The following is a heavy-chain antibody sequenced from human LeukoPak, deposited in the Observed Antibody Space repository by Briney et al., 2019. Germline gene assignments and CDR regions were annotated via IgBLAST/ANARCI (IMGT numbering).Heavy chain of an antibody. V-gene: IGHV1-18*01. CDR3: PRGGYDYVWESYRPYYFDY. CDR1: GYTFTSYG. J-gene: IGHJ4*02. CDR2: ISAYNGKT. D-gene: IGHD3-16*02. Sequence: ASVKVSCKASGYTFTSYGISWVRQAPGQGLEWMGWISAYNGKTNYAQNLQGRVTMTTDTSTSTAYMEMRSLRSDDTAVYYCPRGGYDYVWESYRPYYFDYWGQGTLVTVSS.